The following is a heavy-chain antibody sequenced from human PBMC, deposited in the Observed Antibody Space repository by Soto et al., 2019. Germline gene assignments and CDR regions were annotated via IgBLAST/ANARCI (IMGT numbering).Heavy chain of an antibody. Sequence: EVQLVESGGGPVQPGGSLRLSCAGSGFTFSNYWMHWVRQAPGKGLVWVARIDSAGTYTAHADFVEGRFSNSRDNAKDTLYLQLNNLRVDDTAMYYCAHFGFALNDSLWGQGTLVTVSS. V-gene: IGHV3-74*01. CDR2: IDSAGTYT. D-gene: IGHD1-1*01. CDR3: AHFGFALNDSL. J-gene: IGHJ4*02. CDR1: GFTFSNYW.